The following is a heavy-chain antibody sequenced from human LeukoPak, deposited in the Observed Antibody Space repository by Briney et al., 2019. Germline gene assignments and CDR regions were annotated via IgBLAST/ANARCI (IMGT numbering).Heavy chain of an antibody. CDR1: GFTFTTYG. D-gene: IGHD3-22*01. J-gene: IGHJ4*02. Sequence: PGGSLRVSCAASGFTFTTYGMTWVRQPQGKGLEWVSSIGAGGTNTYYADSVKGRFTISRDNPKNALYLQMISLRADGTAVYYCAKTPKDYDSSGGGGFDYLGQGTLVTVSS. CDR3: AKTPKDYDSSGGGGFDY. V-gene: IGHV3-23*01. CDR2: IGAGGTNT.